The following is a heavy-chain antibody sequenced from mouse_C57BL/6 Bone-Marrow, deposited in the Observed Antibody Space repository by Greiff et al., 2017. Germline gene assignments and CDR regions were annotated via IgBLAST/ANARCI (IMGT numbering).Heavy chain of an antibody. Sequence: VQLKQPGTELVKPGASVKLSCKASGYTFTSYWMHWVKQRPGQGLEWIGNINPSNGGTNYNEKFKSKATLTVDKSSSTAYMQLSSLTSEDSAVYYCARSLYYYGSSLDYWGQGTTLTVSS. CDR2: INPSNGGT. J-gene: IGHJ2*01. D-gene: IGHD1-1*01. CDR3: ARSLYYYGSSLDY. CDR1: GYTFTSYW. V-gene: IGHV1-53*01.